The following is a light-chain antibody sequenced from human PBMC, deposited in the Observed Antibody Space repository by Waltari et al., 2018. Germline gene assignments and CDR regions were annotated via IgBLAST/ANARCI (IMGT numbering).Light chain of an antibody. CDR2: DAS. CDR1: QSVGKF. V-gene: IGKV3-20*01. J-gene: IGKJ1*01. CDR3: QHYVRLPVS. Sequence: EIVLTQSPGTLSLYPGERATLSCRASQSVGKFLSLYQQKPGQAPRLLIYDASIRATGIPDRFSGSGSGTDFSLTISRLEPEDFALYYCQHYVRLPVSFGPGTKVGI.